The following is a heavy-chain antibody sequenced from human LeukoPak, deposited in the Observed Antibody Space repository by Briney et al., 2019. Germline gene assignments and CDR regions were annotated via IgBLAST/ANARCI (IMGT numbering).Heavy chain of an antibody. V-gene: IGHV1-46*01. J-gene: IGHJ3*02. Sequence: GASVKVSCKASGYTLTNYYLHWVRQAPGQGLEWMGIIKPSGGETSYAQKFQGRVTMTRDTSTSTVYLELSGLGSEDTAVYYCARVSDYGPSVRAFDIWGQGTMVTVSS. D-gene: IGHD4-17*01. CDR1: GYTLTNYY. CDR3: ARVSDYGPSVRAFDI. CDR2: IKPSGGET.